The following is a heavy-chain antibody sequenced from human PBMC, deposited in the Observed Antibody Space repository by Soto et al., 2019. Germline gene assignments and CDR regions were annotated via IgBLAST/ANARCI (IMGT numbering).Heavy chain of an antibody. J-gene: IGHJ4*02. CDR3: ARDPYSSSSGFDY. V-gene: IGHV3-21*01. CDR2: ISSSSSYI. D-gene: IGHD6-6*01. CDR1: GFTFSSYS. Sequence: EVQLVESGGGLVKPGGSLRLSCAASGFTFSSYSMNWVRQAPGKGLEWVSSISSSSSYIYYADSVKGRFPISRDNAKNSLYLQMNSLRAEDTAVYYCARDPYSSSSGFDYWGQGTLVTVSS.